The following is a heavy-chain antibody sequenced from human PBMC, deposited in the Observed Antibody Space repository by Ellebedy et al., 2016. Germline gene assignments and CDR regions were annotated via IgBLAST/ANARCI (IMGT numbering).Heavy chain of an antibody. J-gene: IGHJ4*02. CDR1: GFTLNNYA. Sequence: GGSLRLSCAASGFTLNNYAMTWIRQAAGEGLEWASAITGDTGTTYYADSVKGRFTISRDNSRNSLYLQMNSLKTEDTAVYYCTREAYYYDSSGRWVSYYFDYWGQGTPVTVSS. D-gene: IGHD3-22*01. CDR3: TREAYYYDSSGRWVSYYFDY. V-gene: IGHV3-23*01. CDR2: ITGDTGTT.